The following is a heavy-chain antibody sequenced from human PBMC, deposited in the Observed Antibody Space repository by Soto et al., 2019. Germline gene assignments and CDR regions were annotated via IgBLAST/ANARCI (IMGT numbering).Heavy chain of an antibody. J-gene: IGHJ3*02. CDR3: ARGINYYASGDDAFDI. D-gene: IGHD3-10*01. CDR2: MNPNSGNT. Sequence: QVQLVQSGAEVKKPGASVKVSCKASGYTFTSYDINWVRQATGQGLEWMGWMNPNSGNTGYAQKFQGRVTMTRNTSISIAYMALSSLRSEDTAVYYCARGINYYASGDDAFDIWGQGTMVTVSS. V-gene: IGHV1-8*01. CDR1: GYTFTSYD.